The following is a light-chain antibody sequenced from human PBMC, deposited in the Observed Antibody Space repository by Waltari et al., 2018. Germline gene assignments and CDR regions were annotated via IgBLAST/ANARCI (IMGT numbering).Light chain of an antibody. CDR3: QQYYSTPLT. Sequence: DIVMTQSPDSLAVSLGVRATINCKSSQSVLYSSNNKNYLVWSQQKPGQPPKLLIYWASTRESGVPDRFSGSGSGTDFTLTISSLQAEDVAVYYCQQYYSTPLTFGQGTKVEIK. CDR1: QSVLYSSNNKNY. J-gene: IGKJ1*01. CDR2: WAS. V-gene: IGKV4-1*01.